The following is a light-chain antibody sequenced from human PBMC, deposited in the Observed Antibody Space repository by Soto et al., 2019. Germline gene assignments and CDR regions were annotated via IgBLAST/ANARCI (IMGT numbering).Light chain of an antibody. V-gene: IGKV2-28*01. Sequence: DVVMTQSPLSLPVTPGEPASISCRSSQSLLHSDGYNYLDWFLQRPGQSPQVLVYLGSNRAPGVPDWFIGSGSGTDFTLKISRVEAEDVGVYYCMQALQTPLTFGGGTKVEIK. CDR2: LGS. CDR3: MQALQTPLT. CDR1: QSLLHSDGYNY. J-gene: IGKJ4*01.